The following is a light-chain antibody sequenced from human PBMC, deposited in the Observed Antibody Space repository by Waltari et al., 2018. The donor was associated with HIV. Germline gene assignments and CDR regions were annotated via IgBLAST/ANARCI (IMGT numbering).Light chain of an antibody. CDR1: SSDVGGYNY. J-gene: IGLJ2*01. Sequence: QSALTQPRSVSGSPGQSVTISCTGTSSDVGGYNYVSWYQQHPGKAPKLMIYDVSKRPSGVPDRFSGSKSGNTASLTITGLQAEDEADYYCCSYAGDHTCVLFGGGTKLTVL. V-gene: IGLV2-11*01. CDR3: CSYAGDHTCVL. CDR2: DVS.